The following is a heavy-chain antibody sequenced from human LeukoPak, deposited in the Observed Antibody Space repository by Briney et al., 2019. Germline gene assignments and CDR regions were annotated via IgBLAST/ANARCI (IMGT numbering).Heavy chain of an antibody. CDR2: ISPSGST. Sequence: SETLSLTCTVSGGSINGGNYYWTWLRQPAGKGLEWIGRISPSGSTNHNPSLTSRVTISVDTSKNQFSLKLNFVTAADTAVYYCARGYGRYWFDPWGQGTLVTVSS. CDR1: GGSINGGNYY. CDR3: ARGYGRYWFDP. V-gene: IGHV4-61*02. D-gene: IGHD4-17*01. J-gene: IGHJ5*02.